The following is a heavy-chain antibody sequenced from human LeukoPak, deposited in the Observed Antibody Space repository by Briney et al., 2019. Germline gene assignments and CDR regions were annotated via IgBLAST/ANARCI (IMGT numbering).Heavy chain of an antibody. CDR3: ARDKGRYFDREVFDY. J-gene: IGHJ4*02. D-gene: IGHD3-9*01. CDR2: ISAYNGNT. Sequence: ASVKVSCKASGYTFSNFGINWVRQAPGQGLEWMGWISAYNGNTIYAQKVKGRVTMTTDTSTSTAYMELSSLRSEDTAVYYCARDKGRYFDREVFDYWGQGTLVTVSS. V-gene: IGHV1-18*01. CDR1: GYTFSNFG.